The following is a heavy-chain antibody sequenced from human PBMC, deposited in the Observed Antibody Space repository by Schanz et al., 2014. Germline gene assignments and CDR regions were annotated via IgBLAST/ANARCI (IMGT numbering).Heavy chain of an antibody. CDR1: GFIFSSYG. CDR2: IWYDGSNK. CDR3: ARVRRRIVTPSTPSFRNYYYYAMDV. J-gene: IGHJ6*02. D-gene: IGHD2-2*01. V-gene: IGHV3-33*01. Sequence: QVQLVESGGGVVQPGRSLRLSCAASGFIFSSYGLHWVRQAPGKGLEWVAFIWYDGSNKYYADSVKGRFTISRDNSKNTLYLQMNSLRAEDTSVYFWARVRRRIVTPSTPSFRNYYYYAMDVWGQGTTVTVSS.